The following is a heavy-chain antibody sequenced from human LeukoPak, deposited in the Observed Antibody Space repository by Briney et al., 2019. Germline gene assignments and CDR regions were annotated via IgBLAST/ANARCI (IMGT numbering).Heavy chain of an antibody. CDR2: IKQDGSEK. Sequence: GGSLRLSCAASGFTFSSYWMSWVRQAPGKGLEWVANIKQDGSEKYYVDSVKGRFTISRDNAKNSLYLRMNSLRAEDTAVYYCARFYYYDSSGYYYPFDYWGQGTLVTVSS. V-gene: IGHV3-7*01. CDR3: ARFYYYDSSGYYYPFDY. CDR1: GFTFSSYW. D-gene: IGHD3-22*01. J-gene: IGHJ4*02.